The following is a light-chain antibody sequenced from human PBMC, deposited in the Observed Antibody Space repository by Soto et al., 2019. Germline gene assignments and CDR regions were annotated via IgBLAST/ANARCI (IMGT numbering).Light chain of an antibody. CDR2: GAS. Sequence: EIVLTQSPGTLSLSPRERATLSCRASHSVRSNYLAWYQQKPGQTPRLLIYGASSRATGIPDRFSGSGSWTDFTLTIGRLEPEDFSVYYCQQYGGSPPDAFGQGTKLEI. CDR3: QQYGGSPPDA. J-gene: IGKJ2*01. CDR1: HSVRSNY. V-gene: IGKV3-20*01.